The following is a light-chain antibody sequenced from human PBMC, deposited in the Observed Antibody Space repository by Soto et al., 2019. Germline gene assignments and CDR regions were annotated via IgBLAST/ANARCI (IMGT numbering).Light chain of an antibody. CDR2: GAS. Sequence: EIVLTQSPGTLSLSPGESTTLSCRASQSVGRNFLAWYQQKPRRAPRLLIHGASYRATGVPDRFSGSGSETDFPLTISSLEPEDFAVYYCHQYAASPRTFGGGTKVEIK. V-gene: IGKV3-20*01. CDR1: QSVGRNF. CDR3: HQYAASPRT. J-gene: IGKJ4*01.